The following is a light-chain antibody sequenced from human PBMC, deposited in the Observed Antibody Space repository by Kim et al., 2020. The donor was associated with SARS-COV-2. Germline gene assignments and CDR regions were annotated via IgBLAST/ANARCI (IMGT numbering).Light chain of an antibody. CDR1: SSDVGDYNF. J-gene: IGLJ3*02. CDR2: DVT. Sequence: QSALTQPPSASGSPGQSVTISCTGTSSDVGDYNFVSWYQHHPGKAPQLMIYDVTKRASGVPDRFSGSKSGNTASLTVSGLQAEDEADYYCNSYAGRVMFGGGTQLTVL. CDR3: NSYAGRVM. V-gene: IGLV2-8*01.